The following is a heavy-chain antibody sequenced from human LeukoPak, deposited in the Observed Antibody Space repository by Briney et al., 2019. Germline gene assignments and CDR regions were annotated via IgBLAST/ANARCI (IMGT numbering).Heavy chain of an antibody. D-gene: IGHD2-21*02. Sequence: ASVKVSCKASGGTFNTYAISWVRQAPGQGLEWMGGIIPIFDTGNYAQKFQGRVTITADKSTSTAYMELRSLRSEDTAVYYCARDHDLTGTYEYLKYWGQGTLVSVSS. CDR2: IIPIFDTG. CDR1: GGTFNTYA. CDR3: ARDHDLTGTYEYLKY. J-gene: IGHJ1*01. V-gene: IGHV1-69*06.